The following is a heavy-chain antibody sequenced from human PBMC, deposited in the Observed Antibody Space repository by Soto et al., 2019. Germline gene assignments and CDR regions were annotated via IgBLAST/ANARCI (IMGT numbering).Heavy chain of an antibody. J-gene: IGHJ3*02. CDR3: ARTRLQSAFDI. CDR2: IVVGSGNT. D-gene: IGHD4-4*01. CDR1: GFTFTSSA. Sequence: SVKVSCKASGFTFTSSAVQWVRQARGQRLEWIGWIVVGSGNTNNAQKFQERVTITRNMSTSTAYMELSSLSSEDTAVYYCARTRLQSAFDIWGQGTMVTVSS. V-gene: IGHV1-58*01.